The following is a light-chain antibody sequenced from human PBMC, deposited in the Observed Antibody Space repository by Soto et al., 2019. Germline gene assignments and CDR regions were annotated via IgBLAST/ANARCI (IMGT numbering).Light chain of an antibody. CDR3: QQYGVSPRT. CDR2: GAS. V-gene: IGKV3-20*01. J-gene: IGKJ1*01. CDR1: QGIGDT. Sequence: EVVMTQSPATLSVSPGEGATLSCRASQGIGDTLAWYQQRPGQAPRLLIYGASSRATGIPDRFSGSGSGTDFSLTISRLEPEDFAVYYCQQYGVSPRTFGQGTKVDI.